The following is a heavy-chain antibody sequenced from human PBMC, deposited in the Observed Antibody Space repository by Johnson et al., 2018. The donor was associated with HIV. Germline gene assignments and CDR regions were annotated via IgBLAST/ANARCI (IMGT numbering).Heavy chain of an antibody. D-gene: IGHD1-20*01. CDR1: GFTFSDYY. CDR3: ARDRGGITGTQSAFDI. V-gene: IGHV3-11*04. Sequence: QVQLVESGGGLVKPGGSLRLSCAASGFTFSDYYMNWVRQAPGQRLDCLSFITICAPATSSPASVHGRFTISRDNAKNSLYLQMNSLRPEDTAVYYCARDRGGITGTQSAFDIWGQGTMVTVSS. J-gene: IGHJ3*02. CDR2: ITICAPAT.